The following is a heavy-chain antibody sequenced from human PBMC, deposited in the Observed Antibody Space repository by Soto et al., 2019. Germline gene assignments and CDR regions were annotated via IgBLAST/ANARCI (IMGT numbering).Heavy chain of an antibody. CDR2: INPNSGGT. Sequence: ASVKVSCKASGYTFTGYYMHWVRQAPRQGLEWMGWINPNSGGTNYAQKFQGRVTITADESTSTAYMELSSLRSEDTAVYYCARAGGYCISTSCPGDGMDVWGQGTTVTVSS. CDR3: ARAGGYCISTSCPGDGMDV. J-gene: IGHJ6*02. CDR1: GYTFTGYY. D-gene: IGHD2-2*01. V-gene: IGHV1-2*02.